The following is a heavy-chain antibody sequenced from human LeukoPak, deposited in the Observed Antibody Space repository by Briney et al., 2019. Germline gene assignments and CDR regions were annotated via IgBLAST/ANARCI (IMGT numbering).Heavy chain of an antibody. CDR1: GGSFSDYY. D-gene: IGHD4-17*01. Sequence: SETLSLTCAVYGGSFSDYYWSWIRQPPGKGLEWIGEISHSGGPVYTPSLKSRVTISVDTSKNQFSLKLSSVTAADTAVYYCARGHTMSTVVTLYYFDYWGQGTLVTVSS. V-gene: IGHV4-34*01. CDR2: ISHSGGP. CDR3: ARGHTMSTVVTLYYFDY. J-gene: IGHJ4*02.